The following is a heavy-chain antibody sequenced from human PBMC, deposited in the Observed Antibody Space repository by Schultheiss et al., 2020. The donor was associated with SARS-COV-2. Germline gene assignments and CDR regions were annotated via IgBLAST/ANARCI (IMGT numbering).Heavy chain of an antibody. D-gene: IGHD6-13*01. Sequence: LSLPCAVSGGSISSSNWWSWVRQPPGKGLEWIGYVSHSGSTKYNPSLKSRVAMSVDTSKNQFSLRLSSVTAADTAMYFCARGRYVAAAGYYFDSWGQGTLVTVSS. CDR2: VSHSGST. V-gene: IGHV4-4*01. CDR3: ARGRYVAAAGYYFDS. CDR1: GGSISSSNW. J-gene: IGHJ4*02.